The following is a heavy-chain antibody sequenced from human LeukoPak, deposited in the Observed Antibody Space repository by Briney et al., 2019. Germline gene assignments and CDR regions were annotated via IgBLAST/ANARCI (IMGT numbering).Heavy chain of an antibody. V-gene: IGHV4-61*01. D-gene: IGHD2-15*01. CDR1: GGSVSSGSYY. CDR2: FYYSGST. J-gene: IGHJ4*02. CDR3: ARIHRYCSGGACYVLDN. Sequence: SETLSLTCTVSGGSVSSGSYYWSWIRQPPGKGLEWIGYFYYSGSTNYNPSFKSRITISVDTSRNQFSLQLSSVTAADTAVYYCARIHRYCSGGACYVLDNWGQGTLVAVSS.